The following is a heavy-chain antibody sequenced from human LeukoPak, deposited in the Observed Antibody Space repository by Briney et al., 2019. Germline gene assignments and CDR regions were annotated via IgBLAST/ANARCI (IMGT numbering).Heavy chain of an antibody. Sequence: TLSLTCTVSGGSISTYYWSWIRQPPGKALEWLALIYGNDAKRYSPSLKSRLTITKDASKNQVVLTMTNMDPVDTATYYCAHEDETSDDWGQGTLVTVSS. CDR1: GGSISTYYW. J-gene: IGHJ4*02. CDR3: AHEDETSDD. CDR2: IYGNDAK. V-gene: IGHV2-5*01. D-gene: IGHD4-11*01.